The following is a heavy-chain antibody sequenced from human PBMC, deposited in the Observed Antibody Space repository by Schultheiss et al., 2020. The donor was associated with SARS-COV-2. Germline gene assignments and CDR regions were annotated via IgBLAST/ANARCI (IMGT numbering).Heavy chain of an antibody. Sequence: SETLSLTCTVSGDSLRNTDYYWSWIRQPPGKGLEWIGSIYYSGSTNYNPSLKSRVTMSIDTSKNQLSLKLTSVTAADTAVYYCARHAGVLIPVTGQAFDIWGLGTMVTVSS. CDR1: GDSLRNTDYY. V-gene: IGHV4-39*01. CDR3: ARHAGVLIPVTGQAFDI. J-gene: IGHJ3*02. CDR2: IYYSGST. D-gene: IGHD2-8*01.